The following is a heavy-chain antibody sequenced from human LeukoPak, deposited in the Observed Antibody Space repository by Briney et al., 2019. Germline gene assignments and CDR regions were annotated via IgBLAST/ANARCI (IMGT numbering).Heavy chain of an antibody. CDR2: INPNSGGT. V-gene: IGHV1-2*02. Sequence: GASVKVSCKASVYTFTGYYMHWVRQAPGQGLEWMGWINPNSGGTNYAQKFQGRVTMTRDTSISTAYMELSRLRSDDTAVYYCARAALLWFGELQYIDYWGQGTLVTVSS. D-gene: IGHD3-10*01. CDR1: VYTFTGYY. J-gene: IGHJ4*02. CDR3: ARAALLWFGELQYIDY.